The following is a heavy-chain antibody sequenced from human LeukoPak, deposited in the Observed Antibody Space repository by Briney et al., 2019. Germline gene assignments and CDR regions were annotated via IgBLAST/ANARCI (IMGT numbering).Heavy chain of an antibody. Sequence: SETLSLTCAVYGGSFSGYYWSWIRQPPGKGLESIGEINHSGSTNYNPSLKSRVTISVDTSKNQFSLKLSSVTAADTAVYYCARGLKLYYYDSSGYWFDPWGQGTLVTVSS. V-gene: IGHV4-34*01. CDR3: ARGLKLYYYDSSGYWFDP. CDR1: GGSFSGYY. J-gene: IGHJ5*02. CDR2: INHSGST. D-gene: IGHD3-22*01.